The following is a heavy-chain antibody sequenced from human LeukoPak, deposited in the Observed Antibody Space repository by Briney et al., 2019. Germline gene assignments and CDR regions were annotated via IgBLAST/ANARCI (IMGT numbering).Heavy chain of an antibody. CDR1: GGSISSYY. J-gene: IGHJ5*02. Sequence: KPSETLSLTCTVSGGSISSYYWSWIRQPPGKGLEWIGEINHSGSTNYNPSLKSRVTISVDTSKNQFSLKLSSVTAADTAVYYCARGLPVFDPWGQGTLVTVSS. CDR3: ARGLPVFDP. V-gene: IGHV4-34*01. CDR2: INHSGST.